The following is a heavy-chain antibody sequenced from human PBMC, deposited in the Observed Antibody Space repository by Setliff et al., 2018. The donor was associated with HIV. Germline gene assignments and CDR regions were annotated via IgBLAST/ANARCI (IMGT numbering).Heavy chain of an antibody. V-gene: IGHV4-39*07. CDR1: GGSISSSSYS. J-gene: IGHJ4*02. CDR3: ARASIIGVAFDF. Sequence: SETLSLTCTVSGGSISSSSYSWGWIRQPPGKGLEWIGNLSYSGSTYYNPSLKSRVTTSVDPSKSQSSLKLTSVTAADTAVYYCARASIIGVAFDFWGQGTLVTVSS. CDR2: LSYSGST. D-gene: IGHD3-3*01.